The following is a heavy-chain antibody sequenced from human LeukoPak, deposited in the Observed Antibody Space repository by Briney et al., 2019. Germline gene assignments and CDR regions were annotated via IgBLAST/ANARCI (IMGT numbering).Heavy chain of an antibody. CDR3: AGARGWEFSS. CDR2: IQQDGSVQ. Sequence: GGSLRLSCAASRFTFSTYWMGWVRQAPGKGLEWAATIQQDGSVQHYLDSVKGRFTISRDNGKNSLYLQMNTLRAEDTAVYYCAGARGWEFSSWGQGTLVTVSS. J-gene: IGHJ5*02. CDR1: RFTFSTYW. V-gene: IGHV3-7*01. D-gene: IGHD1-26*01.